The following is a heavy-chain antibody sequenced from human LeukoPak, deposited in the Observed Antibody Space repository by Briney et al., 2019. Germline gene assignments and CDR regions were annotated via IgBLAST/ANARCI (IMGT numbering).Heavy chain of an antibody. V-gene: IGHV3-74*01. CDR1: TFTLNIYR. D-gene: IGHD2-21*01. CDR3: AIDIAYGMDV. J-gene: IGHJ6*02. CDR2: INSDGSTT. Sequence: PGGSLRLSSAASTFTLNIYRLDAYRQVPGKGLVWVSHINSDGSTTSYADSVKGRFTISRDNAHYTLYLQMNSLRDEDSAVYYRAIDIAYGMDVWRQGTTVTVSS.